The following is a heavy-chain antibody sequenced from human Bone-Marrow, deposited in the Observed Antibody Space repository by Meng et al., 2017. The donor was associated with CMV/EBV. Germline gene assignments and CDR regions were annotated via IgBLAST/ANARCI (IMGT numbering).Heavy chain of an antibody. CDR3: ARILSNTDYYGMDV. D-gene: IGHD1/OR15-1a*01. J-gene: IGHJ6*02. CDR2: IKGSSGDT. CDR1: GYVFSDYY. V-gene: IGHV1-2*02. Sequence: ASVKVSCKASGYVFSDYYVHYIRQAPGQGLEWMGWIKGSSGDTNLAQKFQGRVTMTRDRSINTAYMEIRWLRSDDTAVYYCARILSNTDYYGMDVWGQGTTVTVSS.